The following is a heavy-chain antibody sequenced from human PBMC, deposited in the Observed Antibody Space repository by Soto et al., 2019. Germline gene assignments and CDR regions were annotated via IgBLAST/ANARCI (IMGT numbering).Heavy chain of an antibody. CDR2: ISGSGGST. V-gene: IGHV3-23*01. CDR1: GFTFISYG. J-gene: IGHJ4*02. CDR3: AKARYSYGFQRGIDY. D-gene: IGHD5-18*01. Sequence: GGSLRLSCAASGFTFISYGMSWVRQAPGKGLEWVSAISGSGGSTYYADSVKGRFTISRDNSKNTLYLQMNSLRAEDTAVYYCAKARYSYGFQRGIDYWGQGTLVTVSS.